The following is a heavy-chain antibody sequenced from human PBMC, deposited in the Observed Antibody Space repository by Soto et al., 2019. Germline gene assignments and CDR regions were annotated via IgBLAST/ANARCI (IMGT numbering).Heavy chain of an antibody. D-gene: IGHD2-8*01. V-gene: IGHV1-69*12. J-gene: IGHJ6*02. CDR2: IIPIFGTA. Sequence: QVQLVQSGAEVKKPGSSVKVSCKASGGTFSSYAISWVRQAPGQGLEWMGGIIPIFGTANYAQKFRGRVTITADESTSTAYMELSSLRSEDTAVYYCAGMVYAIGYYYYGMDVWGQGTTVTVSS. CDR1: GGTFSSYA. CDR3: AGMVYAIGYYYYGMDV.